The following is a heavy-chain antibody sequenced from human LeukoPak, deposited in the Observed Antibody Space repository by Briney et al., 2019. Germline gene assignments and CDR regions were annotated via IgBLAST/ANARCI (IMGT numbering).Heavy chain of an antibody. J-gene: IGHJ4*02. Sequence: SVKVSCKASGGTFSSYAISWVRQAPGQGLVWMVRIIPILGIANYAQKFQGRVTITADKSTSTAYMELSSLRSEDTAVYYCARGPPYYYGSGSYYNQWGQGTLVTVSS. CDR3: ARGPPYYYGSGSYYNQ. CDR2: IIPILGIA. CDR1: GGTFSSYA. V-gene: IGHV1-69*04. D-gene: IGHD3-10*01.